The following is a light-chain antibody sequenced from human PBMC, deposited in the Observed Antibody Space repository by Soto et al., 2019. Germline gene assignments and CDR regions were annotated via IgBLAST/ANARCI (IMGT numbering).Light chain of an antibody. CDR3: QQYNSYLAWT. V-gene: IGKV1-39*01. J-gene: IGKJ1*01. CDR1: QSISSY. CDR2: AAS. Sequence: DVQMTQSPSSLSASVGDRVTITCRASQSISSYLNWYQQKPGKAPKLLIYAASSLQSGVPSRFSGSGSGTEFTLTISSLQHADFATYYCQQYNSYLAWTFGQRTKVDIK.